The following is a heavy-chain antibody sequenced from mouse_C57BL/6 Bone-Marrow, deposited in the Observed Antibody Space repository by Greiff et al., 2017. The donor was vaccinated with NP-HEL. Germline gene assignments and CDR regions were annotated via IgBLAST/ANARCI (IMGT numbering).Heavy chain of an antibody. CDR2: INPGSGGT. CDR3: ARGPRHYFDY. J-gene: IGHJ2*01. V-gene: IGHV1-54*01. Sequence: VQLQQSGAELVRPGTSVKVSCKASGYAFTNYLIEWVKQRPGQGLEWIGVINPGSGGTNYNEKFKGKATLTADKSSSTAYMQLSSLTSEDSAFYFCARGPRHYFDYWGQGTTLTVSS. CDR1: GYAFTNYL. D-gene: IGHD3-2*02.